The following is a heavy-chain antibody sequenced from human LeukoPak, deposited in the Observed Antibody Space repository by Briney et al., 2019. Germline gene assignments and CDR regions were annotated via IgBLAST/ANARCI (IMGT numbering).Heavy chain of an antibody. CDR1: GFTFSSYA. CDR2: ISGSGGST. J-gene: IGHJ5*02. CDR3: AKTRRTTMVRGAKGWFDP. D-gene: IGHD3-10*01. V-gene: IGHV3-23*01. Sequence: GGSLRLSCAASGFTFSSYAMSWVRQAPGKGLEWVSAISGSGGSTYYADSVKGRFTISRDNSKNTLYVQMNSLRAEATAVYYCAKTRRTTMVRGAKGWFDPWGQGTLVTVSS.